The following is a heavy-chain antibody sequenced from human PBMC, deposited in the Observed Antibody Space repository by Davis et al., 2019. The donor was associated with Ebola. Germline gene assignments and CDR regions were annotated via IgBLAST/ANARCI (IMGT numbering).Heavy chain of an antibody. D-gene: IGHD6-6*01. V-gene: IGHV3-48*04. CDR2: ISSSSSTI. Sequence: GESLKISCAASGFTFSSYGMHWVRQAPGKGLEWVSYISSSSSTIYYADSVKGRFTISRDNAKNSLYLQMNSLRAEDTAVYYCARGFVGSSFYYGMDVWGQGTTVTVSS. CDR3: ARGFVGSSFYYGMDV. J-gene: IGHJ6*02. CDR1: GFTFSSYG.